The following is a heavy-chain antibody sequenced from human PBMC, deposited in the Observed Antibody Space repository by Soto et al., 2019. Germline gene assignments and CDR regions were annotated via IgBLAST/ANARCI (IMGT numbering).Heavy chain of an antibody. CDR1: HGSISSYY. CDR2: IHFSGRT. CDR3: ARGVHWPGLKLGY. V-gene: IGHV4-59*01. Sequence: QVQLQESGPGLVKPSETLFLTCSVSHGSISSYYWSWLRQAPGKGPEWIGQIHFSGRTNYNPSLTSRVTISIDTSTTQFSRRLSSATATESGVYFCARGVHWPGLKLGYWGQGTLVTVSS. J-gene: IGHJ4*02.